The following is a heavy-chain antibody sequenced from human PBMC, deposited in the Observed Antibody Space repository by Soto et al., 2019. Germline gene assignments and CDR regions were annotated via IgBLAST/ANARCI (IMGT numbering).Heavy chain of an antibody. CDR2: IIPIFGTA. CDR3: ASHPGIAAAAAEFYFNY. J-gene: IGHJ4*02. V-gene: IGHV1-69*06. Sequence: SVKVSCKASGGTFSSYAISWVRQAPGQGLEWMGGIIPIFGTANYAQKFQGRVTITADKSTSTAYTELSSLRSEDTAVYYCASHPGIAAAAAEFYFNYWGQGTLVTVSS. D-gene: IGHD6-13*01. CDR1: GGTFSSYA.